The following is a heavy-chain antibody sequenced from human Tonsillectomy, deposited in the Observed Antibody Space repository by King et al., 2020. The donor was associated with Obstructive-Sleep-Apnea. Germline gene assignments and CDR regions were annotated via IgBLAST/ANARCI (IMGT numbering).Heavy chain of an antibody. Sequence: QLQESVPRLVKPSETLSLTCTVSNGSISSKSYYWGCIRQPPGKGLEWIGSMYHTGNTYYNPSLKSRVTMSVDTSKNQFSLNLSSVTAADTAIYYCARLWQQLKLDYWGQGTLVTVSS. CDR3: ARLWQQLKLDY. V-gene: IGHV4-39*01. CDR1: NGSISSKSYY. D-gene: IGHD6-13*01. CDR2: MYHTGNT. J-gene: IGHJ4*02.